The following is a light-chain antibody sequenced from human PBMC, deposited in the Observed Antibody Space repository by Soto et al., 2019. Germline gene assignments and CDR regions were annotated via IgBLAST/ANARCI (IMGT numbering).Light chain of an antibody. CDR2: EVS. V-gene: IGLV2-14*01. J-gene: IGLJ7*01. Sequence: QSALTQPASVSGSLGQSITISCTGTTTDIGNYNYVSWYQQSPGKAPKLLIYEVSNRPSGVSSRFSGSKSGNTASLTISGLRADDEADYYCNSYTNSGSFVFGTGTQLTVL. CDR3: NSYTNSGSFV. CDR1: TTDIGNYNY.